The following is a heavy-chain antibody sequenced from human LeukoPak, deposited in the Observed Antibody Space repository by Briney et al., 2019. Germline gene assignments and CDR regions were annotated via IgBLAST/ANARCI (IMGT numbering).Heavy chain of an antibody. D-gene: IGHD5/OR15-5a*01. CDR3: AKDWKPDGLYDLDY. V-gene: IGHV3-48*01. Sequence: GGSLRLSCAASGFTFSTYSMNWVRQAPGKGLEWLSYISARGTTIYYADSLKGRLTISRDNAKNALYLQMNSLRAEDTAIYYCAKDWKPDGLYDLDYWGQGTLVTVS. CDR2: ISARGTTI. CDR1: GFTFSTYS. J-gene: IGHJ4*02.